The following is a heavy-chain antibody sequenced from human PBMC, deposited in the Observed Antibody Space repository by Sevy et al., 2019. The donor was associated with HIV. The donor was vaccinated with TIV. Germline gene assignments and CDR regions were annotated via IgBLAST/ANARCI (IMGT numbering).Heavy chain of an antibody. CDR1: GFTVIYNY. CDR2: IYSGGST. J-gene: IGHJ5*02. CDR3: AILNKGNWFDP. V-gene: IGHV3-53*01. Sequence: GGSLRLSCAASGFTVIYNYMSWVRQAPGKGLEWVSVIYSGGSTYYADSVKGRFTISRDNSKNTLFLQMDSLRVEDTAVYYCAILNKGNWFDPWGQRTLVTVSS.